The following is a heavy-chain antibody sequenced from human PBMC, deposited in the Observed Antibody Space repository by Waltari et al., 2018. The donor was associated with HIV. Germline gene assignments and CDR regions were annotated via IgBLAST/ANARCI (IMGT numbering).Heavy chain of an antibody. V-gene: IGHV3-74*01. J-gene: IGHJ4*02. CDR3: ARAGGNCSGGSCSLLTDY. CDR1: GFSFRNYW. D-gene: IGHD2-15*01. CDR2: INSDGSST. Sequence: EVHLVESGGGLVQPGGSLRLSCAASGFSFRNYWMHRVRQVPGKGLVWVARINSDGSSTSYADSAKGRLTISRDNAKNTLYLQMNSLRAEDTAVYYCARAGGNCSGGSCSLLTDYWGQGTLVTVSS.